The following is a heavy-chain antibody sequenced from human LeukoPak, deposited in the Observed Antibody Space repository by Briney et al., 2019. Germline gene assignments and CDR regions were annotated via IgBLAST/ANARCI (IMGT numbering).Heavy chain of an antibody. CDR3: ARGKAGSSSWGYYYYMDV. J-gene: IGHJ6*03. D-gene: IGHD6-6*01. V-gene: IGHV4-34*01. CDR1: GGSFSGYY. CDR2: INHSGST. Sequence: SETLSLTCAVYGGSFSGYYWSWIRQPPGKGLEWMGEINHSGSTNYNPSLKSRVTISVDTSKNQFSLKLSSVTAADTAVYYCARGKAGSSSWGYYYYMDVWGKGTTVTVSS.